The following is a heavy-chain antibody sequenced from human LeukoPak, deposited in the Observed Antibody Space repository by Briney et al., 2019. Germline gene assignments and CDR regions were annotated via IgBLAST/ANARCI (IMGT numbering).Heavy chain of an antibody. V-gene: IGHV4-34*01. CDR2: INHSGST. J-gene: IGHJ6*03. CDR1: GGSFSGYY. CDR3: ARDQEISSSSLRYYYYYMDV. Sequence: PSETLSLTCAVYGGSFSGYYWSWIRQPPGKGLEWIGEINHSGSTNYNPSLKSRVTISVDTSKNQFSLKLSSVTAADTAVYYCARDQEISSSSLRYYYYYMDVWGKGTTVTVSS. D-gene: IGHD6-6*01.